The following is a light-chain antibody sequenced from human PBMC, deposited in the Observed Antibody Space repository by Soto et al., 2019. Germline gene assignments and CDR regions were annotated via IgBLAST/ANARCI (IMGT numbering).Light chain of an antibody. J-gene: IGKJ4*01. CDR2: GAS. CDR3: QQSYSIPPH. CDR1: QSVSSSY. V-gene: IGKV3-20*01. Sequence: EIVLTQSPGTLSLSPGERATLSCRASQSVSSSYLAWYQQKPGQAPRLLIYGASTRATGIPARFSGSGSGTEFTLTISSLQPEDFATYYCQQSYSIPPHFGGGTKVDI.